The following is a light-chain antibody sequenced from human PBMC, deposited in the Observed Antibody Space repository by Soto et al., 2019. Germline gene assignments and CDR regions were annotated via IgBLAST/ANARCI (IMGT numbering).Light chain of an antibody. CDR2: EVN. CDR3: SSHAGNTDFV. V-gene: IGLV2-8*01. J-gene: IGLJ1*01. Sequence: QSALTQPPSASGSPGQSVTISCTGTSSVYVSWYQQHPVKAPKLIIYEVNKRPSGVPDRFSGSKSGNTASLTVSGLQAEDEADYYCSSHAGNTDFVFGTGTKVTVL. CDR1: SSVY.